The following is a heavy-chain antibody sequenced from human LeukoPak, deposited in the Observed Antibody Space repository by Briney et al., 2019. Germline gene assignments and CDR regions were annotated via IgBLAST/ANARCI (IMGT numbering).Heavy chain of an antibody. J-gene: IGHJ4*02. V-gene: IGHV3-30*02. CDR1: GFTFSSYG. CDR3: ARERYYGSGAPKYDY. Sequence: GGSLRLSCAASGFTFSSYGMHWVRQAPGKGLEWVAFIRYDGSNKYYADSVKGRFTISRDNSKNTLYLQMNSLRAEDTAVYFCARERYYGSGAPKYDYWGQGTLVTVSS. CDR2: IRYDGSNK. D-gene: IGHD3-10*01.